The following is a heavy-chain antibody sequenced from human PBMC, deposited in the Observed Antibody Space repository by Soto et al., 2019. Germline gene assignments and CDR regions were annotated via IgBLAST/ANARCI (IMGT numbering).Heavy chain of an antibody. CDR3: AKEYGSGSYSYYYYYGMDV. CDR2: ISWNSGSI. V-gene: IGHV3-9*01. CDR1: GFTFADYA. J-gene: IGHJ6*02. D-gene: IGHD3-10*01. Sequence: GGSLRLSCAASGFTFADYAIHWVRQAPGKGLDWVSGISWNSGSIGYADSVKGRFTISRDNAKNSLYLQMNSLRAEDTALYYCAKEYGSGSYSYYYYYGMDVWGQGTTVTVSS.